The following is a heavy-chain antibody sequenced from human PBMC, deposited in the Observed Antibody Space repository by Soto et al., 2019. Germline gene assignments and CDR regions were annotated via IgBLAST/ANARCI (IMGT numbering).Heavy chain of an antibody. J-gene: IGHJ6*02. Sequence: EVQLVESGGGLIQSGGSLRLSCAASGFTVSSNYMNWVRQAPGKGLEWVSVIYSANKTYYADSVKGRYTISRDKSKKTLYIQMNSLRAEETAIYYCARGYWAGGMDVWGQGTTITVSS. CDR3: ARGYWAGGMDV. CDR2: IYSANKT. V-gene: IGHV3-53*01. CDR1: GFTVSSNY. D-gene: IGHD2-8*02.